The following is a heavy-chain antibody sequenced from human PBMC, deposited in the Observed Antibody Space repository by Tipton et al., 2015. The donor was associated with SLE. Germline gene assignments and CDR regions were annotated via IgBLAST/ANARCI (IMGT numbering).Heavy chain of an antibody. CDR1: GNSISSGTYY. Sequence: TLSLTCTVSGNSISSGTYYWSWIRQPAGKGPEWIGLIYGSGRTSYNPSLQSRVTISRDPSKNQFSLKLTSVTAADTAVYYCARGQVGVVDLDFWGQGSLVTVSS. D-gene: IGHD2-15*01. J-gene: IGHJ4*02. CDR3: ARGQVGVVDLDF. V-gene: IGHV4-61*02. CDR2: IYGSGRT.